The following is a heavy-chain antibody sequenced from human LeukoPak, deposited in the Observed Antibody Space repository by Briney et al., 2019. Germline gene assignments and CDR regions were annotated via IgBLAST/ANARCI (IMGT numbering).Heavy chain of an antibody. V-gene: IGHV1-2*02. CDR3: ARDKYCSGGTCYYLLFDY. J-gene: IGHJ4*02. CDR2: INPNSGDT. D-gene: IGHD2-15*01. Sequence: GASVKVSCKASGYTFTVYYMHWVRQAPGQGLEWMGWINPNSGDTKYAQRFQGRVTMTRDTSINTAYLELSRLGPDDTAVYYCARDKYCSGGTCYYLLFDYWGQGTLVTVSS. CDR1: GYTFTVYY.